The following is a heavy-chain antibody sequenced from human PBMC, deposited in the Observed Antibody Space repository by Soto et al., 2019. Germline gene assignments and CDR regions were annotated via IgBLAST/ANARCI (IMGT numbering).Heavy chain of an antibody. Sequence: QVQLVQSGAEVKKPGASVKVSCKASGYTFTSYGISWVRQAPGQGLEWMGCISAYNGNTKNAQKLQGRVTMTTDTSTSKAYMELRSLRSYDTAVYYCARDAPPVDYWGQGTLVTVSS. CDR1: GYTFTSYG. CDR3: ARDAPPVDY. CDR2: ISAYNGNT. J-gene: IGHJ4*02. V-gene: IGHV1-18*01.